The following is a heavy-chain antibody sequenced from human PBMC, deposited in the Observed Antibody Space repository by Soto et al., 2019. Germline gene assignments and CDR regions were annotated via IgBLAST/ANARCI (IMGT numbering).Heavy chain of an antibody. D-gene: IGHD2-2*01. CDR2: ISFNGRT. Sequence: SETLSLTCTVSGGSISSSSYYWGWIRQPPGKGLEWIGRISFNGRTYYNPSLKSRVTISVDTSKNQFSLMLSSVTAADTAVYYCARRPNSVVVPAANDYWGQGTLVTVSS. CDR3: ARRPNSVVVPAANDY. V-gene: IGHV4-39*01. CDR1: GGSISSSSYY. J-gene: IGHJ4*02.